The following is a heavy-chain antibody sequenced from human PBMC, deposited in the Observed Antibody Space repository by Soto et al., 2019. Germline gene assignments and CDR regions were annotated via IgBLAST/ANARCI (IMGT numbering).Heavy chain of an antibody. J-gene: IGHJ4*02. V-gene: IGHV3-30*18. CDR1: GFTFSSYG. CDR3: AKATSATCTGSICYSFDY. Sequence: LRLSCAASGFTFSSYGMHWVRQAPGKGLEWVAVISYDGSNKYYADSVKGRFTISRDSSKNTLSLQMNSLRTEDTALYYCAKATSATCTGSICYSFDYWGQGTLVTVSS. D-gene: IGHD2-21*01. CDR2: ISYDGSNK.